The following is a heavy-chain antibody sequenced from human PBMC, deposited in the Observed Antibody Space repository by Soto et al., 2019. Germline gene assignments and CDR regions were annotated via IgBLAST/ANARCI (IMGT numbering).Heavy chain of an antibody. CDR1: GFTFIDSY. Sequence: QVQLVESGGGLVKPGGSLRLSCAASGFTFIDSYMSWIRQAPGKGLEWVSYISSSGTSTYYADSVKGRFTISRDNAENSLYLQLSRLRAEDTAVYFCARFSGHEVFEIWGQGTMVTVSS. J-gene: IGHJ3*02. CDR2: ISSSGTST. V-gene: IGHV3-11*01. CDR3: ARFSGHEVFEI. D-gene: IGHD3-3*02.